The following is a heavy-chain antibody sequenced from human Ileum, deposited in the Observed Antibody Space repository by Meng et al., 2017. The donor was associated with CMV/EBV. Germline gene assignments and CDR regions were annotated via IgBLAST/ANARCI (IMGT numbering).Heavy chain of an antibody. Sequence: ASVKVSCKASGYTFTHYAVHWVRQAPGQGLEWVGWISTSRGDTNSAQKFQGRVTMTMDTSISTAYMELSSLRSDDTAVYYCARVVTWTLWGKGTMVTVSS. V-gene: IGHV1-2*02. D-gene: IGHD1-1*01. J-gene: IGHJ6*04. CDR1: GYTFTHYA. CDR3: ARVVTWTL. CDR2: ISTSRGDT.